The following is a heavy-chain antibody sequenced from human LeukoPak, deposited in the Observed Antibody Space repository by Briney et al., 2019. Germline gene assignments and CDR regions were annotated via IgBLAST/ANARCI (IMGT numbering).Heavy chain of an antibody. CDR2: ISGSGGST. CDR1: GFTFSSYV. V-gene: IGHV3-23*01. CDR3: AIPIREYSYGYRDY. D-gene: IGHD5-18*01. J-gene: IGHJ4*02. Sequence: GGSLRLSCAASGFTFSSYVMSWVRQAPGKGLEWVSGISGSGGSTYYADSVKGRFTISRDNSKNTLYVQMNSLRAEDTAVYYCAIPIREYSYGYRDYWGQGTLVTVSS.